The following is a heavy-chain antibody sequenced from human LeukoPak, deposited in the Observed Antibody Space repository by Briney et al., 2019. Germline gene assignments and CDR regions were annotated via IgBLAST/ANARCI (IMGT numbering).Heavy chain of an antibody. CDR1: GGSISSSSYY. Sequence: SETLSLTCTVSGGSISSSSYYWGWIRQPPRKGLEWIGSIYYSGSTYYNPSLKSRVTISVDTSKNQFSLKLSSVTAADTAVYYCARLDYGDLNWFDPWGQGTLVTVSS. V-gene: IGHV4-39*01. D-gene: IGHD4-17*01. CDR2: IYYSGST. CDR3: ARLDYGDLNWFDP. J-gene: IGHJ5*02.